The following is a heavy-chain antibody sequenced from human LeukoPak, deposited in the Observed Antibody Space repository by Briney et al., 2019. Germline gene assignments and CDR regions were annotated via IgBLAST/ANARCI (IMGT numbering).Heavy chain of an antibody. Sequence: TGGSLRLSCAASGFTFSDYYMSWIRQAPGKGLEGVSYISSSGSTIYYADSVKGRFTISRDNAKNSLYLQMNSLRAEDTAVYYCARDLRRPRNLFDYWGQGTLVTVSS. CDR1: GFTFSDYY. CDR2: ISSSGSTI. D-gene: IGHD1-14*01. J-gene: IGHJ4*02. CDR3: ARDLRRPRNLFDY. V-gene: IGHV3-11*04.